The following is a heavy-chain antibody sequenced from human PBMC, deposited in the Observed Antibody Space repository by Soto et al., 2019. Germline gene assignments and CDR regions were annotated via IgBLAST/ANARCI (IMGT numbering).Heavy chain of an antibody. CDR2: VNPGSGYK. CDR1: GYVFPSYD. V-gene: IGHV1-8*01. J-gene: IGHJ6*03. CDR3: ARADPRHYYMDV. Sequence: QVQLVPSGAEVKKPGASVRVSCKASGYVFPSYDITWVRQAPGHGLEWMGWVNPGSGYKGYAQTFQGSVTLTRNMSINTVYMEQSSLRSEDTAVEYCARADPRHYYMDVWGKGTTVTVSS.